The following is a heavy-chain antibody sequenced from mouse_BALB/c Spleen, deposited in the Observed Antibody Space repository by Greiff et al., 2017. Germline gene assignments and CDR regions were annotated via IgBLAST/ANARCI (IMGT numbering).Heavy chain of an antibody. CDR1: GYTFTSYV. CDR3: AKSGRWFAY. D-gene: IGHD3-1*01. V-gene: IGHV1-18*01. Sequence: VQLQQSGPELVKPGASVKMSCKASGYTFTSYVMHWVEQKPGQGLEWIGDINPNNGGTIYNQKFKGKATLTVDKSSITAYMELRSLTSEDTAVYYCAKSGRWFAYWGQGTLVTVSA. J-gene: IGHJ3*01. CDR2: INPNNGGT.